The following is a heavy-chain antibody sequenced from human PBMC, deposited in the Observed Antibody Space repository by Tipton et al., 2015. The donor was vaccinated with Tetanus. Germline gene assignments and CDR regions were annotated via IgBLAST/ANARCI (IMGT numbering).Heavy chain of an antibody. Sequence: MQLVQSGAEVKKPGESLQISCKSSGYIFNNFWIGWVRQMPGRGLEWIGLIYPGDSRSIYSPSFQGHVPLSADKSITPAYLQWNSLKASDPAMYYCARTGRPFDYWGQGTPVTVSS. D-gene: IGHD3-10*01. CDR1: GYIFNNFW. CDR2: IYPGDSRS. J-gene: IGHJ4*02. CDR3: ARTGRPFDY. V-gene: IGHV5-51*01.